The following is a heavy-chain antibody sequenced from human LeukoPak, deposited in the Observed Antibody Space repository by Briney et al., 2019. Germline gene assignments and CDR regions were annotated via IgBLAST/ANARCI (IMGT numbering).Heavy chain of an antibody. V-gene: IGHV1-18*01. CDR2: ISAYNGNT. J-gene: IGHJ3*02. Sequence: ASVTVSCKASGYTFTSYGISWVRQAPGQGLEWMGWISAYNGNTNYAQKLQGRVTMTTDTSTSTAYMELRSLRSDDTAVYYCARVGYYDFWSGYLYPIFGAFDIWGQGTMVTVSS. D-gene: IGHD3-3*01. CDR1: GYTFTSYG. CDR3: ARVGYYDFWSGYLYPIFGAFDI.